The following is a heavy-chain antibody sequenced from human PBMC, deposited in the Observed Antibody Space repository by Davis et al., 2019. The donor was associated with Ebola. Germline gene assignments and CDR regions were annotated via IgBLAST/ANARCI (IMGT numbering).Heavy chain of an antibody. CDR3: ARALFVDSSQYCYFDH. V-gene: IGHV1-18*01. CDR1: GYVLNKYG. D-gene: IGHD3-22*01. J-gene: IGHJ4*02. Sequence: ASVKVSCKVSGYVLNKYGLAWLRQAPGQGLEWVGWINTYNGKTHYASKLQGRVTMTTDRSTSTAYMDLRSLTSDDTAVYFCARALFVDSSQYCYFDHWGQGTLVTVSS. CDR2: INTYNGKT.